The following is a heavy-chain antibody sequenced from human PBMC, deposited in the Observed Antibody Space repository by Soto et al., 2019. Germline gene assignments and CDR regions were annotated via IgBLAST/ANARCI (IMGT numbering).Heavy chain of an antibody. V-gene: IGHV3-23*01. D-gene: IGHD2-2*01. J-gene: IGHJ3*02. CDR1: GFTFSTSA. CDR3: ARGRWGLVVTRAFDI. CDR2: ISGGGGST. Sequence: PGGSLRLSCAASGFTFSTSAMTWVRQAPGKGLEWVSTISGGGGSTYYADSVKGRFTISRDNPKDTLYMQMNSLRAEDTAIYYCARGRWGLVVTRAFDIWGQGIMVTVSS.